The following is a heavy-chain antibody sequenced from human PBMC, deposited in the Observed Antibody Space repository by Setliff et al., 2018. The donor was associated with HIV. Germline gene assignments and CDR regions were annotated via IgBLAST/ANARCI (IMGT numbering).Heavy chain of an antibody. D-gene: IGHD5-18*01. CDR1: GDSINSNTYY. J-gene: IGHJ4*02. V-gene: IGHV4-39*07. Sequence: SETLSLTCTVSGDSINSNTYYWGWIRQPPGEGPEWIGSIYYSGNTYYTPSLKSRITISLDTSKNQFSLRMRSVTAADTAVYYCARVFVDTAVLRVLEYYFDSWGRGTLVTVSS. CDR3: ARVFVDTAVLRVLEYYFDS. CDR2: IYYSGNT.